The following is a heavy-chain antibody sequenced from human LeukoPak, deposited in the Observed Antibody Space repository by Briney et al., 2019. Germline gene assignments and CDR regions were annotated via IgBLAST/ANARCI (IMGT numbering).Heavy chain of an antibody. CDR3: ARDRSWDYYYGMDV. V-gene: IGHV3-53*01. D-gene: IGHD1-26*01. J-gene: IGHJ6*02. CDR2: IYSGGST. Sequence: GGSLRLSCAASGFTVSSDYMSWVHQAPGKGLEWVSVIYSGGSTYYADSVKGRFTISRDNSKNTLYLQMNSLRAEDTAVYYCARDRSWDYYYGMDVWGQGTTVTVSS. CDR1: GFTVSSDY.